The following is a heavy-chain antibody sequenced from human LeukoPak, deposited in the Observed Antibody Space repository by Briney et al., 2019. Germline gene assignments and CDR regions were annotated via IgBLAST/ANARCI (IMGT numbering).Heavy chain of an antibody. CDR3: TTDSGRGEGRY. J-gene: IGHJ4*02. Sequence: PGGSLRLSCAASGFTFSNAWMSWVRQAPGKGLEWVGRIKSKTDGGTTDYAAPVKGRFTISRDDSKITLYLQMNSLKTEDTAVYYCTTDSGRGEGRYWGQGTLVTVSS. CDR1: GFTFSNAW. CDR2: IKSKTDGGTT. D-gene: IGHD1-26*01. V-gene: IGHV3-15*01.